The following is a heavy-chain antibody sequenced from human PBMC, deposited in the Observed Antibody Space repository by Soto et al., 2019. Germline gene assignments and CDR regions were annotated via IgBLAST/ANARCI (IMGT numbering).Heavy chain of an antibody. J-gene: IGHJ4*02. D-gene: IGHD3-10*01. Sequence: GGSLRLSCAASGFTVSSKYMHWVRQAPGKGLEWVSLTYTGGNTLYADSVKGRFIVSRDNSKNTLYLHMNSLSAEDTAIYYCAREGYPYGLDYWGQGSLVTVSS. CDR2: TYTGGNT. V-gene: IGHV3-53*01. CDR3: AREGYPYGLDY. CDR1: GFTVSSKY.